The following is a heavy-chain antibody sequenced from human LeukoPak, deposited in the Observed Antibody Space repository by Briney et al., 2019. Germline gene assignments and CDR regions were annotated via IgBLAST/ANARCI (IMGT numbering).Heavy chain of an antibody. CDR3: ARAGRDGYSAGGFDY. V-gene: IGHV1-2*02. D-gene: IGHD5-24*01. CDR1: GYTFTNYY. Sequence: ASVKVSCKASGYTFTNYYMHWVRQAPGHGLEWMGWINPNRGDTNYAQKFQGRVTMTRDTSISTAYMELSRLRSDDTAVYYCARAGRDGYSAGGFDYWGQGTLVTVSS. J-gene: IGHJ4*02. CDR2: INPNRGDT.